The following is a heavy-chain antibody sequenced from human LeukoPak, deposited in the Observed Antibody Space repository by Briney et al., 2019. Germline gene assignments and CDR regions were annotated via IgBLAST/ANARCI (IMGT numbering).Heavy chain of an antibody. CDR3: ATVGYYDILTGYYSPIDY. J-gene: IGHJ4*02. CDR2: IYSGGST. D-gene: IGHD3-9*01. CDR1: GFTVSSNY. Sequence: PGGSLRLXCAASGFTVSSNYMSWVRQAPGKGLEWVSVIYSGGSTYYADSVKGRFTISRDNSKNTLCLQMNSLRAEDTAVYYCATVGYYDILTGYYSPIDYWGQGTLVTVSS. V-gene: IGHV3-53*01.